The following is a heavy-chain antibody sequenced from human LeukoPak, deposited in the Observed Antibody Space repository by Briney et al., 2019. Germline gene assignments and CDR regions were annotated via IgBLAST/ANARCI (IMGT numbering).Heavy chain of an antibody. CDR1: GFSVGTNY. J-gene: IGHJ3*02. CDR3: ARDKNYGDYYAFDI. V-gene: IGHV3-66*01. D-gene: IGHD4-17*01. CDR2: IYGGGTTT. Sequence: GGSLRLSCAASGFSVGTNYMSSVRQAPGKGLEWVSVIYGGGTTTRYADSVKGRFTISRDNSKNMVYLQMHSLRVEDTALYYCARDKNYGDYYAFDIWGQGTMVTVSS.